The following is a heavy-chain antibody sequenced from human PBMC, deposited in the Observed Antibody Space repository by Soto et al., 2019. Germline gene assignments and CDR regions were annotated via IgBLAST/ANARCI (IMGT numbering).Heavy chain of an antibody. D-gene: IGHD1-26*01. J-gene: IGHJ4*02. Sequence: QVHLQESGPGLVKPSETLSLTCAVSGDPISSSHWWSWVRQTPGKGLEWIGEIYHSGSINYNPSLKSRVIISADRSKNQFSLRLSSVTAADTAVYYCATSQLGEYFDYWGQGTLVTVSS. CDR3: ATSQLGEYFDY. CDR1: GDPISSSHW. V-gene: IGHV4-4*02. CDR2: IYHSGSI.